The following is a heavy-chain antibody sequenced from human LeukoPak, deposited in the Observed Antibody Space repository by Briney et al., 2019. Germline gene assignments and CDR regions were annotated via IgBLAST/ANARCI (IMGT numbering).Heavy chain of an antibody. J-gene: IGHJ6*04. CDR3: AKDCYDFWSGYYSYGMDV. Sequence: PGGSLRLSCAASGFTFSSYAMSWVRQAPGKGLEWVSAISGSGGSTYYADSVKGRFTISRDNSKNTLYLQMNSLRAEDTAVYYCAKDCYDFWSGYYSYGMDVWGEGTTVTVSS. CDR2: ISGSGGST. D-gene: IGHD3-3*01. CDR1: GFTFSSYA. V-gene: IGHV3-23*01.